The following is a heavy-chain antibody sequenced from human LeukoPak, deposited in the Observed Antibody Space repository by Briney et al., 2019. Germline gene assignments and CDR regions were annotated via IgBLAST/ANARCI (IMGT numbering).Heavy chain of an antibody. CDR2: IYYSGST. D-gene: IGHD6-13*01. J-gene: IGHJ4*02. V-gene: IGHV4-59*01. Sequence: SETLSLTCTVSGGSISSYYWSWVRQPPGKGLGWIGYIYYSGSTNYNPSLKSRVTILVDTSKNQFSLKLSSVTAADTAVYYCAGGDIAAAGTFDYWGQGTLVTVSS. CDR1: GGSISSYY. CDR3: AGGDIAAAGTFDY.